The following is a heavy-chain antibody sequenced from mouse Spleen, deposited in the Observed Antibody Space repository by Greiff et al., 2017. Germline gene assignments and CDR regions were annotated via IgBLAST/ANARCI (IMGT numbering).Heavy chain of an antibody. CDR1: GFTFSSYA. V-gene: IGHV5-9-1*01. D-gene: IGHD1-2*01. CDR3: ARIITTAGYAMDY. Sequence: DVMLVESGGGLVKPGGSLKLSCAASGFTFSSYAMSWVRQTPEKRLEWVATISSGGSYTYYPDSVKGRFTISRDNAKNTLYLQMSSLRSEDTAMYYCARIITTAGYAMDYWGQGTSVTVSS. J-gene: IGHJ4*01. CDR2: ISSGGSYT.